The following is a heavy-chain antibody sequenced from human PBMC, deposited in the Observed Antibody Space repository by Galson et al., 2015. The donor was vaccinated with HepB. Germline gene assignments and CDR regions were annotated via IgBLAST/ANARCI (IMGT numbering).Heavy chain of an antibody. J-gene: IGHJ4*02. V-gene: IGHV3-30-3*01. Sequence: PRLSCAASGFTFSSYAMHWVRQAPGKGLEWVAVISYDGSNKYYADSVKGRFTISRDNSKNTLYLQMYSLRAEDTAVYYCARGEMVRGWSDYWGQGTLVTVSS. CDR3: ARGEMVRGWSDY. CDR2: ISYDGSNK. CDR1: GFTFSSYA. D-gene: IGHD3-10*01.